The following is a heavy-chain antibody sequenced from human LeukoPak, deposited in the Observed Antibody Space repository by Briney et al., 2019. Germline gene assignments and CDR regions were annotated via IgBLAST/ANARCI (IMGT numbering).Heavy chain of an antibody. J-gene: IGHJ4*02. D-gene: IGHD4-17*01. CDR2: ISSSGSTI. V-gene: IGHV3-11*04. CDR3: ARDLDGDYDYFDY. CDR1: GFTFSDYY. Sequence: PGGSLRLSCAASGFTFSDYYMSWIRPAQGNGLEWVSYISSSGSTIYYADSVKGRFTISRDNAKHSPYLQLNSLRAKHPAVDYCARDLDGDYDYFDYWGQGTLVTVSS.